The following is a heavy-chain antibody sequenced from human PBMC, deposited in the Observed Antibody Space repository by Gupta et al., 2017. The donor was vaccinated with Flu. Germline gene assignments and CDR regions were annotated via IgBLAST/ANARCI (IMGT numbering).Heavy chain of an antibody. CDR3: AHRAVADHFFDY. CDR2: IYWNDDD. CDR1: SGVA. J-gene: IGHJ4*02. Sequence: SGVAVCWIRQPPGKALEWLALIYWNDDDRYSPSLKSRLTITKDTSKNQVVLTMTNMDPVDTATYYCAHRAVADHFFDYWGQGTLVTVSS. V-gene: IGHV2-5*01. D-gene: IGHD6-13*01.